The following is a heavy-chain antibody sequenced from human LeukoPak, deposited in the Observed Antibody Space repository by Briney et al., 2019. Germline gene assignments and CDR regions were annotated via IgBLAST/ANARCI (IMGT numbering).Heavy chain of an antibody. Sequence: SETLSLTCAVSGGSISSGGYSWSWIRQPPGKGLEWIGYIYHSGSTYYNPSLKSRVTISVDRPKNQFSLKLSSATAADTAVYYCARAGINYYYGMDVWGQGTTVTVSS. CDR2: IYHSGST. CDR3: ARAGINYYYGMDV. V-gene: IGHV4-30-2*01. CDR1: GGSISSGGYS. D-gene: IGHD3-3*02. J-gene: IGHJ6*02.